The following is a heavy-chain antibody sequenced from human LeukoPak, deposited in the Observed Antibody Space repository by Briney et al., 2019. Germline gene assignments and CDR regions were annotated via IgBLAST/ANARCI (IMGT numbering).Heavy chain of an antibody. D-gene: IGHD3-22*01. J-gene: IGHJ3*02. CDR2: ISGSGGST. Sequence: GGSLRLSCAASGFTFSSYAMSWVRQAPGKGLEWVSAISGSGGSTYYADSVKGRFTISKDNSKNTLYLQMNSLRAEDTAVYYCARDKRTDSSGYSSDAFDIWGQGTMVTVSS. CDR1: GFTFSSYA. CDR3: ARDKRTDSSGYSSDAFDI. V-gene: IGHV3-23*01.